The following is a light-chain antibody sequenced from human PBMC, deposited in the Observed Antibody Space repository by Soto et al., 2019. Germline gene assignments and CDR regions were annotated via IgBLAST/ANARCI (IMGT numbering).Light chain of an antibody. V-gene: IGLV1-44*01. CDR3: AAWDDSLNGHVV. J-gene: IGLJ2*01. CDR2: RNN. CDR1: NSNIGSNA. Sequence: QSVLTQPPSASGTPGQRVTVSCSGSNSNIGSNAVNWYQQIPGTAPKLLIYRNNQRPSGVPDRFSGSKTGTSASLAISGLQSEDEADYYCAAWDDSLNGHVVFGGGTK.